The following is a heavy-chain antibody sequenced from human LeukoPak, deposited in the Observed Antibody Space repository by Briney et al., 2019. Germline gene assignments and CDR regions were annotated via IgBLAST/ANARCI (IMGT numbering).Heavy chain of an antibody. V-gene: IGHV4-38-2*02. D-gene: IGHD6-13*01. J-gene: IGHJ4*02. CDR2: IYHSGST. CDR1: GYSISSGYY. Sequence: PSETLSLTCAVSGYSISSGYYWGWIRQPPGKGLEWIGSIYHSGSTYYNPSLKSRVTMSVDTSKNQFSLKLSSVTAADTAVYYCAREAAAGTFYFDYWGQGTLVTVSS. CDR3: AREAAAGTFYFDY.